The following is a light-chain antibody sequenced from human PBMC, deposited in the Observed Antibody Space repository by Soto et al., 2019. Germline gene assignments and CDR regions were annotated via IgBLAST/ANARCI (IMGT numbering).Light chain of an antibody. Sequence: EIVLAQSPATLSLSPGERDTLSCRASQSVGSYLSWYQQKPGQAPRLLIYDASSRATGIPARFSGSGSGTDFTLTISSLEPEDFALYYCQQRSNWPLTFGGGTKVDIK. CDR2: DAS. J-gene: IGKJ4*01. V-gene: IGKV3-11*01. CDR3: QQRSNWPLT. CDR1: QSVGSY.